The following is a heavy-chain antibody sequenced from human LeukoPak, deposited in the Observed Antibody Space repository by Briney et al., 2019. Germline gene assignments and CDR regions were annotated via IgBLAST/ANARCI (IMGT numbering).Heavy chain of an antibody. CDR2: INPNSGGT. D-gene: IGHD2-2*02. CDR3: ARDRIGVVVPAAIPIGSDY. J-gene: IGHJ4*02. CDR1: GYTFTGYY. Sequence: GASVKVSCKASGYTFTGYYMHRVRQAPGQGLEWMGWINPNSGGTNYAQKFQGRVTMTRDTSISTAYMELSRLRSDDTAVYYCARDRIGVVVPAAIPIGSDYWGQGTLVTVSS. V-gene: IGHV1-2*02.